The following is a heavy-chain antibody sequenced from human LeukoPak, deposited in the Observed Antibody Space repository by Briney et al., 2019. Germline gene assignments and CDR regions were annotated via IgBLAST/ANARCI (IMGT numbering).Heavy chain of an antibody. CDR3: ARAGVGTYGMDV. J-gene: IGHJ6*02. V-gene: IGHV3-33*08. CDR1: GFTFSSYA. CDR2: IWYDGSNK. D-gene: IGHD1-14*01. Sequence: GGSLRLSCAASGFTFSSYAMHWVRQAPGKGLEWVALIWYDGSNKYYADSVKGRFSISRDDSKKTLYLQMNSLRAEDTAVYYCARAGVGTYGMDVWGQGTTVTVSS.